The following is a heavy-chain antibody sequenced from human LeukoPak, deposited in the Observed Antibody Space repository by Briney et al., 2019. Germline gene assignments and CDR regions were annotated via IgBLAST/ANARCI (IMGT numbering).Heavy chain of an antibody. Sequence: GSLRLSCAASGFTFSSYWMSWVRQAPGKGLEWVANIKQDGSEKYYVDSVKGRFTISRDNAKNSLYLQMNSLRAEDTAVCYCARVNAQQLVARNYYYYYYMDVWGKGTTVTVSS. CDR1: GFTFSSYW. J-gene: IGHJ6*03. CDR2: IKQDGSEK. V-gene: IGHV3-7*01. CDR3: ARVNAQQLVARNYYYYYYMDV. D-gene: IGHD6-13*01.